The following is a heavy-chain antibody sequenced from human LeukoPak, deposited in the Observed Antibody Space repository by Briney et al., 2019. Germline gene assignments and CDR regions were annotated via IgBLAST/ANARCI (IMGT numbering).Heavy chain of an antibody. CDR3: AKDGTHYDSSGYLGSKDDQRDY. CDR2: ISGSGGST. CDR1: GITFSSYG. J-gene: IGHJ4*02. V-gene: IGHV3-23*01. Sequence: PGGSLRLSCAASGITFSSYGMSWVRQAPGKGLEWVSAISGSGGSTYYADSVKGRFTISRDNAKNSLYLQMNSLRAEDTAVYYCAKDGTHYDSSGYLGSKDDQRDYWGQGTLVTVSS. D-gene: IGHD3-22*01.